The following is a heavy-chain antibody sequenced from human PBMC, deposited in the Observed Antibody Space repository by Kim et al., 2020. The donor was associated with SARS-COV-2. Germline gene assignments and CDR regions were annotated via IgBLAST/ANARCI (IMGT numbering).Heavy chain of an antibody. CDR1: GYTFTGYY. D-gene: IGHD5-12*01. V-gene: IGHV1-2*02. Sequence: ASVKVSCKASGYTFTGYYMHWVRQAPGQGLEWMGWINPNSGGTNYAQKFQGRVTMTRDTSISTAYMELSRLRSDDTAVYYCARVVGWLQFGYYFDYWGQGTLVTVSS. J-gene: IGHJ4*02. CDR3: ARVVGWLQFGYYFDY. CDR2: INPNSGGT.